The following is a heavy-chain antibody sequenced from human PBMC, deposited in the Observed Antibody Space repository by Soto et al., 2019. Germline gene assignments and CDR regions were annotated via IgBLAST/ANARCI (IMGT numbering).Heavy chain of an antibody. CDR1: GGSISSGGYY. D-gene: IGHD3-3*01. Sequence: QVQLQESGPGLVKPSQTLSLTCTVSGGSISSGGYYWSWIRQHPGKGLEWIGYIYYSGSTYYNPSLTSRVTISVDTSKNQFSLKLSSVTAADTAVYYCARGRGPITIFGVVIAKYYFDYWGQGTLVTVSS. CDR2: IYYSGST. J-gene: IGHJ4*02. CDR3: ARGRGPITIFGVVIAKYYFDY. V-gene: IGHV4-31*03.